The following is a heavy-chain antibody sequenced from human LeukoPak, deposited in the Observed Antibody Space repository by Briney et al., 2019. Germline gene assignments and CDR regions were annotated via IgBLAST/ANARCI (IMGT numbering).Heavy chain of an antibody. CDR3: ARDSGRDGYNYGGAFDI. CDR2: ISGSGGST. V-gene: IGHV3-23*01. CDR1: GFTFSSYA. J-gene: IGHJ3*02. D-gene: IGHD5-24*01. Sequence: GGSLRLSCAASGFTFSSYAMSWVRQAPGKGLEWVSAISGSGGSTYYADSVKGRFTISRDNAKNSLYLQMNSLRAEDTALYHCARDSGRDGYNYGGAFDIWGQGTMVTVSS.